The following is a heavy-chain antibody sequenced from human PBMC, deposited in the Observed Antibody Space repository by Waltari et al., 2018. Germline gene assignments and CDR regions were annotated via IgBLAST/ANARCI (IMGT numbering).Heavy chain of an antibody. CDR3: ASQGIVVVPAAPGGEDDAFDI. Sequence: EVQLVQSGAEVKKPGESLKISCKGSGYSFTSYWIGWVRQMPGKGLEWMVIIYPGDSDPRYSPSFQGQVTISADKSISTAYLQWSSLKASDTAMYYCASQGIVVVPAAPGGEDDAFDIWGQGTMVTVSS. D-gene: IGHD2-2*01. CDR2: IYPGDSDP. J-gene: IGHJ3*02. CDR1: GYSFTSYW. V-gene: IGHV5-51*03.